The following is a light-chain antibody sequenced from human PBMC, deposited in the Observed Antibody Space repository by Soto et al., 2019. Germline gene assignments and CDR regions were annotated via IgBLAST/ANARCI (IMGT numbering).Light chain of an antibody. CDR1: SSDVGGYNY. J-gene: IGLJ1*01. CDR3: SSYSSSSTLAYV. Sequence: QSALTQPASVSGSPGQSITISCTGTSSDVGGYNYVSWFQQHPGKAPKLMIYEVFNRPSGVSNRFSGSKSGSTASLTISGLQPEDEADYYCSSYSSSSTLAYVFGTGTKLTVL. CDR2: EVF. V-gene: IGLV2-14*01.